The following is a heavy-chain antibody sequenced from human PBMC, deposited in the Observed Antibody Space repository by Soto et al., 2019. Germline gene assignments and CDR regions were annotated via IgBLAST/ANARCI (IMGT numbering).Heavy chain of an antibody. CDR3: ARLVSATREFDY. Sequence: QVQLVQSGAEVKKPGASVKVSCKASGYTFTSYAMHWVRQAPGQRLEWMGWINACNGNTKYSQKFQGRVNITRDTPASTAYKELSSGRSEDTAVYDCARLVSATREFDYWGQGTLVTVSS. V-gene: IGHV1-3*01. J-gene: IGHJ4*02. CDR1: GYTFTSYA. CDR2: INACNGNT. D-gene: IGHD2-15*01.